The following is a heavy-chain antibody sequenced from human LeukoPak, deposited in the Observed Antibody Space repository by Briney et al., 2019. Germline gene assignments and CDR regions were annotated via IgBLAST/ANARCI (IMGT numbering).Heavy chain of an antibody. CDR2: IYYSGST. CDR1: SGSISSSSYY. Sequence: PSETLSLTCTVSSGSISSSSYYWGWIRQPPGKGLEWIGSIYYSGSTYYNPSLKSRVTISVDTSKNQFSLKLSSVTAADTAVYYCARRTRQMMGDNWFDPWGQGTLVTVSS. V-gene: IGHV4-39*01. D-gene: IGHD3-16*01. J-gene: IGHJ5*02. CDR3: ARRTRQMMGDNWFDP.